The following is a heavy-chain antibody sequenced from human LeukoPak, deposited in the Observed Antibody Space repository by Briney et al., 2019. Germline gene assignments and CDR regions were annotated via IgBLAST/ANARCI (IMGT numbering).Heavy chain of an antibody. CDR1: GFTFSNYA. V-gene: IGHV3-23*01. D-gene: IGHD1-14*01. J-gene: IGHJ6*03. Sequence: GGPLRLSCAASGFTFSNYAMIWVRQAPGKGLECVSTINGEMNFKYYADSVKGRFTISRDNSENTLYLHMSNMRPEDTVTYYCARNEAGYHYYIDVWGEGTAVTVSS. CDR2: INGEMNFK. CDR3: ARNEAGYHYYIDV.